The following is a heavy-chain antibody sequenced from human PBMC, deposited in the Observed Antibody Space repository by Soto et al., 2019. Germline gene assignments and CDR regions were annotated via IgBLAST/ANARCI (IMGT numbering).Heavy chain of an antibody. CDR2: IYYSGST. CDR1: GGSTSSYY. V-gene: IGHV4-59*01. J-gene: IGHJ4*02. Sequence: SETLSLTCTVSGGSTSSYYWSWIRQPPGKGLEWIGYIYYSGSTNYNPSLKSRVTISVDTSKNQFSLKLSSVTAADTAVYYCARAAAGAPRFDYWGQGTLVTVSS. CDR3: ARAAAGAPRFDY. D-gene: IGHD6-13*01.